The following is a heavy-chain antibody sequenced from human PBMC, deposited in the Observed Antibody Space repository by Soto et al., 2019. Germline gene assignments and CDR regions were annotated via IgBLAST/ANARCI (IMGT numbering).Heavy chain of an antibody. CDR1: GFTFSGSA. D-gene: IGHD3-16*01. J-gene: IGHJ4*02. Sequence: EVQLVESGGGLVQPGGSLKLSCAASGFTFSGSAMHWVRQASGKGLEWVGRIRSKPNNYATSYAASVEGRFTISREDSKNTADLQMSNLKTEDTAVYYCTRHLADYWGQGTLVTVSS. CDR2: IRSKPNNYAT. CDR3: TRHLADY. V-gene: IGHV3-73*01.